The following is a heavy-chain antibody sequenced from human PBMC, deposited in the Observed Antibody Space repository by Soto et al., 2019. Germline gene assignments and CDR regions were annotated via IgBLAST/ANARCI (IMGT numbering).Heavy chain of an antibody. D-gene: IGHD2-2*02. CDR3: ARSFGAYCTSTTCYTDCFDP. V-gene: IGHV5-51*01. J-gene: IGHJ5*01. Sequence: PGESLKISCKGSGYSFTSYWIGWVRQMPGKXLECMGIIYPGDSDTRYSPSFQGQVTISADKSISTAYLQWNSLKASDTAIYYCARSFGAYCTSTTCYTDCFDPWGQGTLVTVSS. CDR1: GYSFTSYW. CDR2: IYPGDSDT.